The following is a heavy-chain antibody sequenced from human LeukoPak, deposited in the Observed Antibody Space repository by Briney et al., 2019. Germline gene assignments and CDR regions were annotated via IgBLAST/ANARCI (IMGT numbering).Heavy chain of an antibody. CDR1: GFTFSSYW. CDR2: ITSSSSYI. CDR3: ARGEAYDYVWGRYFDL. Sequence: PGGSLRLSCAASGFTFSSYWMSWVRQAPGKGLEWVSSITSSSSYIYYADSVKGRFTISRDNAKNSLYLQMNSLRAGDTAVYYCARGEAYDYVWGRYFDLWGRGTLVTVSS. V-gene: IGHV3-21*01. J-gene: IGHJ2*01. D-gene: IGHD3-16*01.